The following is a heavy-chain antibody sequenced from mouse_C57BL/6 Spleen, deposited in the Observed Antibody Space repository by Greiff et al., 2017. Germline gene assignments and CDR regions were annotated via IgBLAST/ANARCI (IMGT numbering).Heavy chain of an antibody. D-gene: IGHD2-4*01. J-gene: IGHJ2*01. Sequence: VQLQQSGPELVKPGASVKISCKASGYAFSSSWMNWVKQRPGKGLEWIGRIYPGDGDTNYNGKFKGKATLTADKSSSTAYMQLSSLTSEDSAVYFCARARLRVFFDDWGQGTTLTVSS. V-gene: IGHV1-82*01. CDR1: GYAFSSSW. CDR2: IYPGDGDT. CDR3: ARARLRVFFDD.